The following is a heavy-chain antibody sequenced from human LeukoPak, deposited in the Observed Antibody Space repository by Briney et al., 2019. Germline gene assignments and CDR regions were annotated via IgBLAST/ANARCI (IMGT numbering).Heavy chain of an antibody. CDR2: IKQDGSEK. J-gene: IGHJ6*04. V-gene: IGHV3-7*01. CDR3: GNVYWGV. D-gene: IGHD7-27*01. CDR1: GFTFSNNW. Sequence: PGGSLRLSCAASGFTFSNNWMSWVRQAPGKGLEWVANIKQDGSEKYYVDSVKGRFTISRDNAKNSLYLQMNSLRAEDTAVYYCGNVYWGVWGKGTTVTISS.